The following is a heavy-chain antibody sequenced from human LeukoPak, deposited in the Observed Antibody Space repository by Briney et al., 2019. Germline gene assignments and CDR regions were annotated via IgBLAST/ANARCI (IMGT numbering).Heavy chain of an antibody. CDR2: ISSSSSTI. D-gene: IGHD6-6*01. Sequence: GGSLRLSCAASGFTFSSYSMNWVRQAPGKGLEWVSYISSSSSTIYYADSVKGRFTISRDNAKNSLYLQMNSLRAEDTAVHYCARALGTGSSSLGYYYGMDVWGQGTTVTVSS. V-gene: IGHV3-48*01. CDR3: ARALGTGSSSLGYYYGMDV. J-gene: IGHJ6*02. CDR1: GFTFSSYS.